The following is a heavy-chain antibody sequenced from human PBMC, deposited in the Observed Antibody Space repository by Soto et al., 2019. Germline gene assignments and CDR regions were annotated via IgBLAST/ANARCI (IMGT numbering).Heavy chain of an antibody. CDR3: ARGSGIAVIPGELEDVHYDY. V-gene: IGHV4-34*01. CDR2: ITQSGST. Sequence: QVQLQQWGAGLLKPSETLSLTCAVYGQSFSGHTWSWIRQSPGKGLGWIGEITQSGSTYYNPSLTTRVTISADTYKNQFSLTLNSVTAADTGVFYCARGSGIAVIPGELEDVHYDYWGQGTLVSVSS. CDR1: GQSFSGHT. J-gene: IGHJ4*02. D-gene: IGHD2-2*01.